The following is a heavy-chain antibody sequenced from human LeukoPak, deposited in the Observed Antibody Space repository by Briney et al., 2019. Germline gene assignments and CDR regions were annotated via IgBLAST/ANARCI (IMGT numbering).Heavy chain of an antibody. V-gene: IGHV3-73*01. CDR3: AKDLSLYSSSSFGY. Sequence: GGSLRLSCAASGFTFSGSAMHWVRQASGKGLEWVGRIRSKANSYATAYAASVKGRFTISRDDSKNTAYLQMNSLRTEDTAVYYCAKDLSLYSSSSFGYWGQGTLVTVSS. CDR1: GFTFSGSA. D-gene: IGHD6-6*01. CDR2: IRSKANSYAT. J-gene: IGHJ4*02.